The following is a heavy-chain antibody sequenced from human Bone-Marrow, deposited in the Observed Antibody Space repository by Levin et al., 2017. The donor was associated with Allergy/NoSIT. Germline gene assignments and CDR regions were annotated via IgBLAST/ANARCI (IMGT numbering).Heavy chain of an antibody. CDR1: GFSFSTYA. D-gene: IGHD6-13*01. J-gene: IGHJ4*02. CDR2: ISANGGST. V-gene: IGHV3-23*01. CDR3: VKGAKIYSWYGGGFDY. Sequence: LSLTCAASGFSFSTYAMSWVRQAPGKGLEWVSIISANGGSTYYADSVKGRFTISRDNSKNTLFLQMNSLRAEDTAVYYGVKGAKIYSWYGGGFDYWGQGALVTVSS.